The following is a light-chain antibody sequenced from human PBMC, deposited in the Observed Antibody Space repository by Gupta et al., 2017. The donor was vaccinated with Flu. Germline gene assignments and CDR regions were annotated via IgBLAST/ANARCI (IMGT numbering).Light chain of an antibody. CDR1: NSNIGSNT. Sequence: QSLLTQPPSSSGTPGPRVTIPCSARNSNIGSNTLSWYQQLPGAAPKLIIQNDNQRPSGVPVRFSGSKAGTSASLTISGLQSEDEGDFYCATWDDSLNGPVFGGGTRLTVL. V-gene: IGLV1-44*01. CDR3: ATWDDSLNGPV. CDR2: NDN. J-gene: IGLJ3*02.